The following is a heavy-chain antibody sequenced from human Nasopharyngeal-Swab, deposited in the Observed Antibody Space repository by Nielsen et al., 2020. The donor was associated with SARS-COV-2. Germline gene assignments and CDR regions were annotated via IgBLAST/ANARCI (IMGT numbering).Heavy chain of an antibody. V-gene: IGHV4-4*02. CDR2: IYHSGTT. CDR1: GGSVRNSNY. D-gene: IGHD1-1*01. CDR3: ARSSSTSATWYFDA. Sequence: SETLSLTCDFSGGSVRNSNYWSWVRQSPGKGLEWIGEIYHSGTTNYNPSLQSRVTISVDKSKNQFSLKLGSVTAADTAVYYCARSSSTSATWYFDAWGPGTLVTVSS. J-gene: IGHJ5*02.